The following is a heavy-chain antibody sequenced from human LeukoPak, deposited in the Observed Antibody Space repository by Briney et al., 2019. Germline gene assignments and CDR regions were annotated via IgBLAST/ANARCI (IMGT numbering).Heavy chain of an antibody. CDR1: GFTFSSYS. CDR2: ISSSSSYI. CDR3: ARARHGSGSYYEDY. V-gene: IGHV3-21*01. Sequence: PGGSLRLSCAASGFTFSSYSMNWVRQAPGKGLEWVSSISSSSSYIYYADSVKGRFTISRDNAKNSLYLQMNSLRAEDTAVYYCARARHGSGSYYEDYWGQGTLVTVSS. J-gene: IGHJ4*02. D-gene: IGHD3-10*01.